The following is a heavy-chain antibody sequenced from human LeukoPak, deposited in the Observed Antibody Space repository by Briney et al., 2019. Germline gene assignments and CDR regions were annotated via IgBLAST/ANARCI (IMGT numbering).Heavy chain of an antibody. CDR2: IYYSGST. CDR3: ARRDGSGSYYWFDC. V-gene: IGHV4-30-4*08. Sequence: LRLSCAASGFTFSSYEMNWVRQPPGKGLEWIGYIYYSGSTYYNPSLKSRVTISVDTSKNQFSLKLSSVTAADTAVYYCARRDGSGSYYWFDCWGQGTLVTVSS. D-gene: IGHD3-10*01. CDR1: GFTFSSYEMN. J-gene: IGHJ4*02.